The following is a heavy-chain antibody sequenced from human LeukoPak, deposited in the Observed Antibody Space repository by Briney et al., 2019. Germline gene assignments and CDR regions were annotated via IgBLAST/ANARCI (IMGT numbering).Heavy chain of an antibody. Sequence: GGSLRLSCAASGFTVSSNYMSWVRQAPGKGLEWVSVIYNGGSTYYADSVKGRFTISRGNSKNTLYLQMNSLRAEDTAVYHCARDRGYCSSSSCLHYMDVWGKGTTVTISS. D-gene: IGHD2-2*01. CDR3: ARDRGYCSSSSCLHYMDV. J-gene: IGHJ6*03. CDR2: IYNGGST. V-gene: IGHV3-53*01. CDR1: GFTVSSNY.